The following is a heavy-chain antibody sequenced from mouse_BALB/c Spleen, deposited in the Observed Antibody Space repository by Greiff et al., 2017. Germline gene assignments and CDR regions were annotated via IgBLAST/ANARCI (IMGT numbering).Heavy chain of an antibody. Sequence: VQLQQSGAELAKPGASVKMSCKASGYTFTSYWMHWVKQRPGQGLEWIGYINPSTGYTEYNQKFKDKATLTADKSSSTAYMQLSSLTSEDSAVYYCARSPRDAMDYWGQGTSVTVSS. CDR1: GYTFTSYW. CDR2: INPSTGYT. CDR3: ARSPRDAMDY. J-gene: IGHJ4*01. V-gene: IGHV1-7*01.